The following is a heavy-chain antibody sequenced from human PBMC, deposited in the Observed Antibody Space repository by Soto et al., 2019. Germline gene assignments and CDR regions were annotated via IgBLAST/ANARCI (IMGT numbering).Heavy chain of an antibody. J-gene: IGHJ4*02. CDR2: IWYDGFNK. D-gene: IGHD2-2*01. CDR3: VRDPYLPAAGRLSSLHY. Sequence: GGSLRRSGASCGFSSSSYAMHWLGQGPGKGLEWVAVIWYDGFNKYYADSVKGRFTISRYNSNNTLYVQMNRLKAEDTAVYYCVRDPYLPAAGRLSSLHYWGPGTLVTVSS. CDR1: GFSSSSYA. V-gene: IGHV3-33*01.